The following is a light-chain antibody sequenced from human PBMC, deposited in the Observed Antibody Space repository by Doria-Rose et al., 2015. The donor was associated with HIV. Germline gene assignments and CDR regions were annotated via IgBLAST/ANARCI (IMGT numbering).Light chain of an antibody. Sequence: TQSPGTLSLSPGERATLSCRASQSFSSTYLAWYQQKPGQAPSLLIYDGSTRATGIPDRFSASGSRTDFTLTINRLKPEDFALYYCHQYGTSWTFGQGTKVEI. CDR1: QSFSSTY. J-gene: IGKJ1*01. V-gene: IGKV3-20*01. CDR2: DGS. CDR3: HQYGTSWT.